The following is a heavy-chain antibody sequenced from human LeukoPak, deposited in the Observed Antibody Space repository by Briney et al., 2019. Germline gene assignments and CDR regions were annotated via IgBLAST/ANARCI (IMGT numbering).Heavy chain of an antibody. D-gene: IGHD2-15*01. Sequence: PGGSLRLSCAASGFTFSSYSINWVRQAPGKGLEWVSSISSSSSYIYYADSVKGRFTISRDNAKNSLYLQMNSLRAEDTAVYYCARGARVVVVAATRGRDYYYYMDVWGKGTTVTVSS. CDR2: ISSSSSYI. J-gene: IGHJ6*03. V-gene: IGHV3-21*01. CDR1: GFTFSSYS. CDR3: ARGARVVVVAATRGRDYYYYMDV.